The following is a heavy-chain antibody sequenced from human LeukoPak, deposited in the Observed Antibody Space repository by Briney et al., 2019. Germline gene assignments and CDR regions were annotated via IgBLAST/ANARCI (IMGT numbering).Heavy chain of an antibody. V-gene: IGHV3-21*01. CDR3: ARDSVYGDYGCLCDY. CDR2: ISSSSSYI. D-gene: IGHD4-17*01. J-gene: IGHJ4*02. CDR1: GFTFSTYS. Sequence: PGGSLRLSCAASGFTFSTYSMNWVRQAPGKGLEWVSSISSSSSYIYYADSVKGRFTISRDNAKNPLYLQMNSLRAEDTAVYYCARDSVYGDYGCLCDYWGQGTLVTVSS.